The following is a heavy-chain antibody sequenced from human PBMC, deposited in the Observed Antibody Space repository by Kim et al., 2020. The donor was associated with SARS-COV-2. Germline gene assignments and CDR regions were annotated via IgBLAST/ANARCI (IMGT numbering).Heavy chain of an antibody. CDR1: GFTVSSNY. Sequence: GGSLRLSCAASGFTVSSNYMSWVRQAPGKGLEWVSVIYSGGSTYYADSVKGRFTISRDNSKNTLYLQMNSLRAEDTAVYYCARTPRRTAPAYYYGSGSFYYYYYGMDVWGQGTTVTVSS. V-gene: IGHV3-53*01. CDR3: ARTPRRTAPAYYYGSGSFYYYYYGMDV. J-gene: IGHJ6*02. D-gene: IGHD3-10*01. CDR2: IYSGGST.